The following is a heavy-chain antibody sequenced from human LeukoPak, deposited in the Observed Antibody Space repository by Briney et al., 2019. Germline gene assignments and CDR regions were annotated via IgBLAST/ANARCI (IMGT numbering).Heavy chain of an antibody. CDR1: GFTFSNYW. CDR2: IKEDGSDR. CDR3: ASTLTFDN. J-gene: IGHJ3*02. V-gene: IGHV3-7*01. Sequence: GGSLRLSCAASGFTFSNYWMTWVRQVPGKGLEWVASIKEDGSDRYNVDSVKGRFTISRDNAKNSLSLQMSSLRAEDTAVYYCASTLTFDNWGLEILVTVSS.